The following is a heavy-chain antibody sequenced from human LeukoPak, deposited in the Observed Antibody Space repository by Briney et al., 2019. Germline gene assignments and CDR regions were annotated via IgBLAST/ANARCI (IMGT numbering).Heavy chain of an antibody. CDR1: GFNFSDYY. V-gene: IGHV3-11*06. D-gene: IGHD1-1*01. CDR2: ISSSSSYT. CDR3: ALHNSASASFDY. J-gene: IGHJ4*02. Sequence: PGGSLRIFCAASGFNFSDYYMKWIRQAPGKGPEWISFISSSSSYTNYADSVKGRFTISRDNTKNSLYLQMNNLRAEDTAVYYCALHNSASASFDYRGQGTLVTVSS.